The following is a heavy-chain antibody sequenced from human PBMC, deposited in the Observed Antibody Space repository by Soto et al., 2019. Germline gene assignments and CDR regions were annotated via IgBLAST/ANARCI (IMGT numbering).Heavy chain of an antibody. D-gene: IGHD3-22*01. CDR3: AKDLYYDSSGYYYDSSGFDY. Sequence: VGCLRLSCAASGFTVRTKNMILVRPAPGEGVEWVSAISGSGGSTYYADSVKGRFTISRDNSKNTLYLQMNSLRAEDTTVYYCAKDLYYDSSGYYYDSSGFDYWGQGTLVTVSS. CDR1: GFTVRTKN. J-gene: IGHJ4*02. CDR2: ISGSGGST. V-gene: IGHV3-23*01.